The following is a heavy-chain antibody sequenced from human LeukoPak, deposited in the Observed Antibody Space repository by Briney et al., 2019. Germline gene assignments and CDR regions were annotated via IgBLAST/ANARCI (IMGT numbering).Heavy chain of an antibody. CDR3: ARALPRITFDY. Sequence: ASVKVSCKASGYTFTSYYMHWVRQAPGQGLEWMGIINPSGGSTSYAQKFQGRVTMTRDTSTSTVYMELSSLRSEDTAVYYRARALPRITFDYWGQGTLVTVSS. CDR2: INPSGGST. D-gene: IGHD3-10*01. J-gene: IGHJ4*02. CDR1: GYTFTSYY. V-gene: IGHV1-46*01.